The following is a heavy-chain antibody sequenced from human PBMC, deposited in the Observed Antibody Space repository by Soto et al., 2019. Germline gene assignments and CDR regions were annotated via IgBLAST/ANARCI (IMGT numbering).Heavy chain of an antibody. CDR3: ARDPLAGTAAGAGGMDV. CDR2: ISYDGSSK. CDR1: GFTFSSYA. D-gene: IGHD6-13*01. Sequence: GGSLRLACAASGFTFSSYAMHWVRQAPGKGLEWVAIISYDGSSKYYADSVKGRFTISRDNSKNTLYLQMNSLRAEDTAVYYCARDPLAGTAAGAGGMDVWGQGTTVTGS. V-gene: IGHV3-30-3*01. J-gene: IGHJ6*02.